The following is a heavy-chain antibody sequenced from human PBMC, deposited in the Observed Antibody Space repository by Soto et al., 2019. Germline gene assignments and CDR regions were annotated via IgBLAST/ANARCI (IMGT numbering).Heavy chain of an antibody. CDR2: IYYSGST. J-gene: IGHJ6*02. D-gene: IGHD2-15*01. CDR3: ARPALRGSYYYYGMDV. CDR1: GGSISSSSYY. V-gene: IGHV4-39*01. Sequence: ETLSLTCTVSGGSISSSSYYWGWIRQPPGKGLEWIGSIYYSGSTYYNPSLKSRVTISVDTSKNQFSLKLSSVTAADTAVYYCARPALRGSYYYYGMDVWGQGTTVT.